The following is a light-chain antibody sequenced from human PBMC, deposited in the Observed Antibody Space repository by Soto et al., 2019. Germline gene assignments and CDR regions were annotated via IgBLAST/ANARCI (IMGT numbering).Light chain of an antibody. Sequence: QSVLTQPASVSGSPGQSITISCTGTNSDLGAYDYVSWYQQHPGKAPRLLIYEVFNRPSGASDRFSGSKSANTASLTISGLQADDEADYYCSSYTASSARVFGPGTKVTVL. J-gene: IGLJ1*01. CDR2: EVF. V-gene: IGLV2-14*01. CDR3: SSYTASSARV. CDR1: NSDLGAYDY.